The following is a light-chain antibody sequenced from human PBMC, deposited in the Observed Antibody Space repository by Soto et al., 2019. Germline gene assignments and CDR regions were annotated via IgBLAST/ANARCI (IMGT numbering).Light chain of an antibody. V-gene: IGLV2-8*01. CDR2: EVT. CDR3: SLYVGSNNWI. J-gene: IGLJ2*01. Sequence: QSALTQPPSASGFPGQSVTISCTGTSSDVGYYDYVSWYQQHPGKAPKLVIYEVTKRPSGVPDRVSASKSGNTASLTVSGLRAEDEADYYCSLYVGSNNWIFGGGTQLTVL. CDR1: SSDVGYYDY.